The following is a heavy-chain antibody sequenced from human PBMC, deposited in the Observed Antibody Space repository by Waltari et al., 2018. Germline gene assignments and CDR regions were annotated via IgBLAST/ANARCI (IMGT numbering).Heavy chain of an antibody. CDR2: INHSGST. V-gene: IGHV4-34*01. CDR1: GGSFSGYY. Sequence: QVQLQQWGAGLLKPSETLSLTCAVYGGSFSGYYWSWIRQPPGKGLEWIGEINHSGSTNYNPSLKSRVTISVDTSKNQFSLKLSSVTAADTAVYYCARGSVVPAANFDYWGQGTLVTVSS. CDR3: ARGSVVPAANFDY. J-gene: IGHJ4*02. D-gene: IGHD2-2*01.